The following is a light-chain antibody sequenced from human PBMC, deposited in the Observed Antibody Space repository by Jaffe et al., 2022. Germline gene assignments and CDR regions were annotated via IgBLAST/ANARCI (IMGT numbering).Light chain of an antibody. J-gene: IGLJ3*02. CDR2: EVN. CDR1: SSDVGTYNL. V-gene: IGLV2-23*02. Sequence: QSALTQPASVSGSPGQSITISCTGTSSDVGTYNLVSWYQQHPGKAPKLMIYEVNKRPSGVSNRFSGSKSGNTASLTISGLQAEDEADYYCCSYAGSSTFHVFGGGTKLTVL. CDR3: CSYAGSSTFHV.